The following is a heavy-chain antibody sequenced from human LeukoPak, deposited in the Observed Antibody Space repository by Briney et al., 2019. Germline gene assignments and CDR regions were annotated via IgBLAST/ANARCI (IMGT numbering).Heavy chain of an antibody. Sequence: PGGSLRLSCAASGFTFSSYDMHWVRKATGKGLEWVSAIDPRHHPYYPGSVKGRFTGSIKNAKNSLYLQMNILRAGDTAVYYCARFCITMVRGVRSDAYEIWGQVTMVTVSS. D-gene: IGHD3-10*01. J-gene: IGHJ3*02. CDR3: ARFCITMVRGVRSDAYEI. V-gene: IGHV3-13*04. CDR1: GFTFSSYD. CDR2: IDPRHHP.